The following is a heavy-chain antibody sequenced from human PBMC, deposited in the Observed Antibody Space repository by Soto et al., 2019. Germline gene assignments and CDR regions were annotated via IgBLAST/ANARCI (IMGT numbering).Heavy chain of an antibody. J-gene: IGHJ6*02. V-gene: IGHV1-69*12. CDR3: ARVRCISTSCDAQNYYGMDV. CDR1: GGTFSSYA. D-gene: IGHD2-2*01. Sequence: QVQLVQSGAEVKKPGSSVKVSCKASGGTFSSYAISWVRQAPGQGLEWMGGIIPIFGTANYAQKFQGRVTITADESTSTAYMELSSLRSEDTAVYYCARVRCISTSCDAQNYYGMDVWGQGTTVTVSS. CDR2: IIPIFGTA.